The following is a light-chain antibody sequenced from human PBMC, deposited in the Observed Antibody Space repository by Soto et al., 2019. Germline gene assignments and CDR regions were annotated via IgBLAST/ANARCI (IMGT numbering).Light chain of an antibody. CDR1: QSVGSN. Sequence: EIVLIQSPATLSLSPGEIATLSCRASQSVGSNLAWYQHKPGQAPRLLISGAYNRATGIPARFSGSGSETDLTLASSSPEPDDSAVYDCQQRSNWHSLTFGGGTKVEGK. CDR3: QQRSNWHSLT. J-gene: IGKJ4*01. V-gene: IGKV3-11*01. CDR2: GAY.